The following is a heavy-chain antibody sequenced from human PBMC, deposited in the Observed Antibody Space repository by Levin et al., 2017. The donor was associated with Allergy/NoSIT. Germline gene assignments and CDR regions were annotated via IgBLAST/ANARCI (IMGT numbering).Heavy chain of an antibody. CDR2: IYHSGST. CDR1: GGSISSGGYS. J-gene: IGHJ5*02. V-gene: IGHV4-30-2*01. Sequence: PSQTLSLTCAVSGGSISSGGYSWSWIRQPPGKGLEWIGYIYHSGSTYYNPSLKSRVTISVDRSKNQFSLKLSSVTAADTAVYYCARAQPPHYYDSSGYQANWFDPWGQGTLVTVSS. D-gene: IGHD3-22*01. CDR3: ARAQPPHYYDSSGYQANWFDP.